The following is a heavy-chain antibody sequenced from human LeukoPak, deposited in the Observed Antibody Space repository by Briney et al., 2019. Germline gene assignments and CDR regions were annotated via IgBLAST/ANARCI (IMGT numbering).Heavy chain of an antibody. CDR3: AREGPNYFDY. V-gene: IGHV3-53*01. CDR2: LCSGGSS. Sequence: GGSLRLSCVVSGFTVSTSYMSWVRQAPGKGLEWVSVLCSGGSSYYADSVKGRFTISRDNSKNTLYLQMNSLRPEDTALYYCAREGPNYFDYWGQGTLVTVSS. J-gene: IGHJ4*02. CDR1: GFTVSTSY.